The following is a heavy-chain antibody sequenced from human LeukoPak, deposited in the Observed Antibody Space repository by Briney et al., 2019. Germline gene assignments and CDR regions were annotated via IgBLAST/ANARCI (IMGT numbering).Heavy chain of an antibody. V-gene: IGHV1-69*13. CDR2: IIPIFGTA. Sequence: SVKVSCKASGGTFSSYAISWVRQASGQGLEWMGGIIPIFGTANYAQKFQGRVTITADESTSTAYMELSSLRSEDTAVYYCARPASNYYDSSGCYLDYWGQGTLVTVSS. D-gene: IGHD3-22*01. CDR1: GGTFSSYA. CDR3: ARPASNYYDSSGCYLDY. J-gene: IGHJ4*02.